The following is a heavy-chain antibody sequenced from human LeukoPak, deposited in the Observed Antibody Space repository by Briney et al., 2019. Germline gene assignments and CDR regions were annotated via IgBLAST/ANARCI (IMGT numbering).Heavy chain of an antibody. Sequence: GGSLRLSCAASGFTFDDFSIHWVRQAPGKGLERVSGISWNGLSIACADSVKGRFTISRDNAKNSLYLQMNSLRAEDTALYYCAKEGGRRRVGATTPFDFWGQGALVTVSS. V-gene: IGHV3-9*01. J-gene: IGHJ4*02. CDR1: GFTFDDFS. CDR3: AKEGGRRRVGATTPFDF. D-gene: IGHD1-26*01. CDR2: ISWNGLSI.